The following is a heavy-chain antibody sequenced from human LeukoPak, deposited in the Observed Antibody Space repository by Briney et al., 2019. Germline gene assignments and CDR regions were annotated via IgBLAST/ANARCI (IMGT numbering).Heavy chain of an antibody. CDR1: GGSISSYY. CDR3: ARGGIIGYCSGGSCYSPKPRYFDY. Sequence: SETLSLTCTVSGGSISSYYWSWIRQPAGKGLEWIGRISSSGSTNYNPSLKSRVTISVDTSKNQFSLKLSSVTAADTAVYYCARGGIIGYCSGGSCYSPKPRYFDYWGQGTLVTVSS. J-gene: IGHJ4*02. V-gene: IGHV4-4*07. D-gene: IGHD2-15*01. CDR2: ISSSGST.